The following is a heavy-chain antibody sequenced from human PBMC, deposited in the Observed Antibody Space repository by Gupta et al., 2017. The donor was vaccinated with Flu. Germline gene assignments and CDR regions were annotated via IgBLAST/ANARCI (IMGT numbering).Heavy chain of an antibody. Sequence: EVQLVESGGSLVQPGGSLKLSCVASGFTFSTYSMNWVRQAPGKGLEWVSYISSRSSTIYYADSVKGRFTISRDNAKNSLYPQMNSLRDEDTAVYYCTRAGLASAGQFDYWGQGTLVTVSS. CDR3: TRAGLASAGQFDY. V-gene: IGHV3-48*02. CDR1: GFTFSTYS. J-gene: IGHJ4*02. CDR2: ISSRSSTI. D-gene: IGHD6-25*01.